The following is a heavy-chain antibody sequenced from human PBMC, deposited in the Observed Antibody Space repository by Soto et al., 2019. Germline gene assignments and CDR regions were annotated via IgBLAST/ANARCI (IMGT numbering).Heavy chain of an antibody. D-gene: IGHD3-3*01. Sequence: GGSLRLSCAASGFTFSSYAMSWARQAPGKGLERVSAISGSGGSTYYADSVNGRFTISRDNSKNTVYLQMNSLRAEDTAIYYCAKRFLEWLPLGPEGSWGQGTLVTVSS. J-gene: IGHJ5*02. CDR2: ISGSGGST. V-gene: IGHV3-23*01. CDR1: GFTFSSYA. CDR3: AKRFLEWLPLGPEGS.